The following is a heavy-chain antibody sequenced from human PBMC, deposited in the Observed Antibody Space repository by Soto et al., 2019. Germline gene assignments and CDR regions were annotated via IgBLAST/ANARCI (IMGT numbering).Heavy chain of an antibody. D-gene: IGHD6-19*01. V-gene: IGHV3-30*03. J-gene: IGHJ3*01. CDR2: ITYAGSNK. CDR3: ARSEQYRVFAFEV. Sequence: GGSLRLSCSASGFTFRSYGMHWVRQAPGKGLEWVALITYAGSNKNYADSVKGRFTISRDNSKNTLYLQMNSLRPEDTAVYYCARSEQYRVFAFEVWGKGTRVTVS. CDR1: GFTFRSYG.